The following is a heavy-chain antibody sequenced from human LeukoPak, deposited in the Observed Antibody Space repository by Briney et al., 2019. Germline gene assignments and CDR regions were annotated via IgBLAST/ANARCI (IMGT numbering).Heavy chain of an antibody. V-gene: IGHV6-1*01. J-gene: IGHJ2*01. CDR1: GDSVSSNSAA. CDR3: ARTLMAARGWYFDL. CDR2: TYYRSKWYN. Sequence: SQTLSLTCAISGDSVSSNSAAWNWIRQSPSRGLEWLGRTYYRSKWYNDYAVSVKSRITINPDTSRNQFSLQLNSVTPEDTAVYYCARTLMAARGWYFDLWGRGTLVTVSS. D-gene: IGHD5-24*01.